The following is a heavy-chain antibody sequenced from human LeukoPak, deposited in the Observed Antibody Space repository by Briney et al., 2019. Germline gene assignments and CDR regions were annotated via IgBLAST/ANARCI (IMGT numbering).Heavy chain of an antibody. D-gene: IGHD4-11*01. Sequence: SVKVSCKASGGTFSSYAISWVRQAPGQGLEWMGGIIPIFGTANYAQKFQGRVTITADESTSTAYMELSRLRSDDTAVYYCARDQSSKGDYWGQGTLVTVSS. V-gene: IGHV1-69*13. CDR3: ARDQSSKGDY. CDR1: GGTFSSYA. CDR2: IIPIFGTA. J-gene: IGHJ4*02.